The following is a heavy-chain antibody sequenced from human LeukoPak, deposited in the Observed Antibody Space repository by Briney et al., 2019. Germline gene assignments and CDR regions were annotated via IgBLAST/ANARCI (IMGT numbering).Heavy chain of an antibody. CDR3: ARVSTGYYFDY. Sequence: GGSLRLSCAASGFTFSSYWMSWVRQAPGKGLEWVANIKQDGSEKYYVDSVKGRFAISRDNAKNSLYLQMNSLRAEDTAVYYCARVSTGYYFDYWGQGTLATVSS. V-gene: IGHV3-7*01. J-gene: IGHJ4*02. CDR1: GFTFSSYW. D-gene: IGHD3-10*01. CDR2: IKQDGSEK.